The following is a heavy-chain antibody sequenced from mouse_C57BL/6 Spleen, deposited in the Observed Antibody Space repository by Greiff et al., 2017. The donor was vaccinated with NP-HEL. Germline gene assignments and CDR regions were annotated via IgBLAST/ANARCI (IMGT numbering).Heavy chain of an antibody. J-gene: IGHJ4*01. D-gene: IGHD2-4*01. CDR2: IDPSDSET. V-gene: IGHV1-52*01. CDR1: GYTFTSYW. Sequence: QVQLQQPGAELVRPGSSVKLSCKASGYTFTSYWMHWVKQRPIQGLEWIGNIDPSDSETHYNQKFKDKATLTVDKSSSTAYMQLSSLTSEDSAVYYCARSNHDYDDAMDYWGQGTSVTGSS. CDR3: ARSNHDYDDAMDY.